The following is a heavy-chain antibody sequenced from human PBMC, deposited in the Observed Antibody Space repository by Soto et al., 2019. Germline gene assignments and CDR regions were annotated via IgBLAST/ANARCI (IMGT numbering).Heavy chain of an antibody. CDR2: ISGSGGST. V-gene: IGHV3-23*01. Sequence: GSLRLSCAASGFTFSSYAMSWVRQAPGKGLEWVSAISGSGGSTYYADSVKGRFTISRDNSKNTLYLQMNSLRAEDTAVYYCAKGRHDIVVVVAATPSGPFDIWGQGTMVTVSS. CDR1: GFTFSSYA. CDR3: AKGRHDIVVVVAATPSGPFDI. D-gene: IGHD2-15*01. J-gene: IGHJ3*02.